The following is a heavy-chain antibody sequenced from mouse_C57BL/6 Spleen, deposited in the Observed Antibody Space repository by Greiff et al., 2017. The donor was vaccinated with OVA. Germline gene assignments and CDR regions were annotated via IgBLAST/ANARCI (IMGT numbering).Heavy chain of an antibody. CDR3: ARPSMVTKAMDY. J-gene: IGHJ4*01. D-gene: IGHD2-2*01. V-gene: IGHV1-54*01. CDR2: INPGSGGT. Sequence: VQLQESGAELVRPGTSVKVSCKASGYAFTNYLIEWVKQRPGQGLEWIGVINPGSGGTNYNEKFKGKATLTADKSSSTAYMQLSSLTSEDSAVYFCARPSMVTKAMDYWGQGTSVTVSS. CDR1: GYAFTNYL.